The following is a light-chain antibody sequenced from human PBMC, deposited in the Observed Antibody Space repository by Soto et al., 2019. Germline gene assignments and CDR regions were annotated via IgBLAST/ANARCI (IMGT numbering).Light chain of an antibody. CDR1: QSVSSSY. V-gene: IGKV3-20*01. Sequence: EIVLTQSPGTLSLSPGERATLSCRASQSVSSSYLAGYQQKPGQAHSLLIYGACSRDTGIPDRFSGSGSGTDFTLTISRLEPEDFAVYYCQQYGSSRYTFGQGPKLEIK. J-gene: IGKJ2*01. CDR3: QQYGSSRYT. CDR2: GAC.